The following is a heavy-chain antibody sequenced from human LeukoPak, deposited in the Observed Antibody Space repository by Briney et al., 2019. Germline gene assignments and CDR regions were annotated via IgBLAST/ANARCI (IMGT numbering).Heavy chain of an antibody. Sequence: SETLSLTCSVSGGSISSYFWSWIRQPPGKGLEWVGHISYSGGTKYNPSLQSRVTISIDTSKNQFSLNLSSVTAADTAVYYCARRVIMSAAGVPDTWLDPWGQGILVTVSS. CDR1: GGSISSYF. V-gene: IGHV4-59*08. J-gene: IGHJ5*02. CDR3: ARRVIMSAAGVPDTWLDP. CDR2: ISYSGGT. D-gene: IGHD2-8*01.